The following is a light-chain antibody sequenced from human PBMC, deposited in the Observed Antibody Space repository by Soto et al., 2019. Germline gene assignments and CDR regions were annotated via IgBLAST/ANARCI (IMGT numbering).Light chain of an antibody. CDR1: QGSKDY. CDR3: KKYKAWPPNT. J-gene: IGKJ5*01. Sequence: EIVMTQSPATLSVTPGERATLSCMASQGSKDYLAWFQLKPGQAPRRLISGASTRAAGSADRFRGSGSGTEFTLNISILKSEDYAVYLCKKYKAWPPNTFGQGTRL. CDR2: GAS. V-gene: IGKV3-15*01.